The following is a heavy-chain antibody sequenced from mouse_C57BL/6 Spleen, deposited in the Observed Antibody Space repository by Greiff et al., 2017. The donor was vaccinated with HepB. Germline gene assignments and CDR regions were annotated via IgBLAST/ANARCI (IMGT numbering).Heavy chain of an antibody. Sequence: EVKLVESGGGLVQPGGSMKLSCVASGFTFSNYWMNWVRQSPEKGLEWVAQIRLKSDNYATHYTESVKGRFTISRDDSTSSVYLQMNNLRAEDTGIYYCTSTMVTTPFDYWGQGTTLTVSS. V-gene: IGHV6-3*01. D-gene: IGHD2-2*01. J-gene: IGHJ2*01. CDR1: GFTFSNYW. CDR3: TSTMVTTPFDY. CDR2: IRLKSDNYAT.